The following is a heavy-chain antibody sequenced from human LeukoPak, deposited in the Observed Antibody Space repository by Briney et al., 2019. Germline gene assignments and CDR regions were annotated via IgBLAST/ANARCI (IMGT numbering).Heavy chain of an antibody. CDR1: GFTFSNYW. CDR2: IKQDGSEK. D-gene: IGHD3-22*01. V-gene: IGHV3-7*01. Sequence: GGSLRLSCAASGFTFSNYWMSWVRQAPGKGLEWVANIKQDGSEKYYVDSVKGRFTISRDNAKNSLYLQMNSLRAEDTAVYYCARELYYDSSGLDDYWGQGTLVTVSS. J-gene: IGHJ4*02. CDR3: ARELYYDSSGLDDY.